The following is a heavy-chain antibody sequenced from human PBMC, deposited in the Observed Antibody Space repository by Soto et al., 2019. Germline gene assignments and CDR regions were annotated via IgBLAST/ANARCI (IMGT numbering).Heavy chain of an antibody. CDR3: ARRSSSPCFAP. V-gene: IGHV3-11*01. J-gene: IGHJ5*02. CDR2: ISSSGSTI. Sequence: PGGPKRHSCGAVGCKSSDYYMSWIIQAPGKGLEWVSYISSSGSTIYYADSVKGRFTISRDNAKNSLYLQMNSLRAEDTAVYYCARRSSSPCFAPRRHGILVPVSS. D-gene: IGHD6-6*01. CDR1: GCKSSDYY.